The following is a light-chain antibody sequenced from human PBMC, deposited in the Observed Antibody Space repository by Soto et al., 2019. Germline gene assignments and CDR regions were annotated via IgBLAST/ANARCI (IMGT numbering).Light chain of an antibody. J-gene: IGKJ2*01. CDR3: MQTTPSRQYT. V-gene: IGKV2-24*01. CDR2: KFS. Sequence: DVVMTLTPLSSPVPLGQPASISCRSSQSLEHSDGNTYLNWLHQRPGQPPRLLIYKFSHRFSGVPVILIGSEAETHFTPKISRVEAEDVGIYYCMQTTPSRQYTFVLGTKLEMK. CDR1: QSLEHSDGNTY.